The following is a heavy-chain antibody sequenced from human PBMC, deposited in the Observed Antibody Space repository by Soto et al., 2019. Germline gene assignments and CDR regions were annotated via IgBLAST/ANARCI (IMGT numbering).Heavy chain of an antibody. CDR3: APVPPRIVVVVVPVPA. J-gene: IGHJ4*02. Sequence: QVQLQESGPRLVKPSGTLSLTCAVSGASISSTNWWTWVRQPPGKGLAWIGENYHTGSTKYNPSLKFRVTISLDKSNNHFSLNLSSVTAADKAVYDCAPVPPRIVVVVVPVPAWGQGTLVPVSS. V-gene: IGHV4-4*02. CDR2: NYHTGST. D-gene: IGHD2-15*01. CDR1: GASISSTNW.